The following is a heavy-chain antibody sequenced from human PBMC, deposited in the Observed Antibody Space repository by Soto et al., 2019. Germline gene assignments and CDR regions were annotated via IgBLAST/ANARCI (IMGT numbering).Heavy chain of an antibody. CDR3: ARGRYGDY. Sequence: QVHLVQSGAEVKKPGASVKVSCKGSGYGLPTYGITWVRQAPGQGLEWMAWISAHNGNTNYAQKLQGRVTVTRDTSTSTAYMELRSLRSDDTAVHYCARGRYGDYWGQGALVTVSS. V-gene: IGHV1-18*01. CDR2: ISAHNGNT. CDR1: GYGLPTYG. D-gene: IGHD1-1*01. J-gene: IGHJ4*02.